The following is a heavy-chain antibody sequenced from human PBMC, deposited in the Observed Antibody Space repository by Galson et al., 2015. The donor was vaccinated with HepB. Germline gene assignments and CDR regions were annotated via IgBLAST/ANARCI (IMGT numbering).Heavy chain of an antibody. CDR1: GFTFSSYD. J-gene: IGHJ6*03. D-gene: IGHD3-3*01. CDR2: IGTAGDT. Sequence: SLRLSCTASGFTFSSYDMPWVRQATGKGLEWVSAIGTAGDTYYPGSVKGRFTTSRENAKNYLYLQMNSLRAGDTAVYYCARGAADFWSGYYPYYYYYMDVWGKGTTVTVSS. CDR3: ARGAADFWSGYYPYYYYYMDV. V-gene: IGHV3-13*01.